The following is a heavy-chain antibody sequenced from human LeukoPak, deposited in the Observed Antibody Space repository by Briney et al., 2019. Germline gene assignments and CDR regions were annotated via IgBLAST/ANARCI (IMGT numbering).Heavy chain of an antibody. V-gene: IGHV4-34*01. D-gene: IGHD2-2*01. J-gene: IGHJ5*02. CDR3: ARGQVPAARGYTWFDP. CDR2: INARGDT. Sequence: SETLSLTCAVYGLSFNDYYWNWVRQPPGKGLEWIGEINARGDTNYNPSLKSRVTISVDSSKNQFSLTLTSMIAADTAIYYCARGQVPAARGYTWFDPWGQGTLVTVSS. CDR1: GLSFNDYY.